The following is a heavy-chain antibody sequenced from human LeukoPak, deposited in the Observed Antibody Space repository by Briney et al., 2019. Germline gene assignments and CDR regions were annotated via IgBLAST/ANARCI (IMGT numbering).Heavy chain of an antibody. J-gene: IGHJ6*02. D-gene: IGHD7-27*01. CDR3: EMGINYYYGMDV. V-gene: IGHV3-21*04. CDR2: ISSGSSYI. Sequence: GGSLRLSCAASGFTFSSYSMNWVRQAPGKGLEWVSSISSGSSYIYYADSVKGRFTISRDNSKNTLYLQMNSLRAEDTAVYYCEMGINYYYGMDVWGQGTTVTVSS. CDR1: GFTFSSYS.